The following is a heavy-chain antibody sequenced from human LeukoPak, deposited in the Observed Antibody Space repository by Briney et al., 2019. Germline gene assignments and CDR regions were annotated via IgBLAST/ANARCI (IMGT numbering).Heavy chain of an antibody. Sequence: GGTLRLSCAASGFTFSSYGMSWVRQAPGKGLEWVSAISGSGGSTYYADSVKGRFTISRDNSKNTLYLQMNSLRAEDTAMYFCAKDLTNWNDGTYFDYWGQGTLVTVSS. J-gene: IGHJ4*02. CDR3: AKDLTNWNDGTYFDY. CDR1: GFTFSSYG. V-gene: IGHV3-23*01. CDR2: ISGSGGST. D-gene: IGHD1-1*01.